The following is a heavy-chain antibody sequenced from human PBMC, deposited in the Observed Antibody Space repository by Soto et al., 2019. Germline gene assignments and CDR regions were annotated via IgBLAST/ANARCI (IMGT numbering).Heavy chain of an antibody. CDR2: ISYDGSNK. J-gene: IGHJ4*02. CDR1: GFTFSSYG. D-gene: IGHD3-16*02. V-gene: IGHV3-30*18. Sequence: QVQLVESGGGVVQPGRSLRLSCAASGFTFSSYGMHWVRQAPGKGLEWVAVISYDGSNKYYADSVKGRFTISRDNSKNTLYLQMNSLRAEDTAVYYCAKDFLGELSLDCLSCGYWGQGTLVTVSS. CDR3: AKDFLGELSLDCLSCGY.